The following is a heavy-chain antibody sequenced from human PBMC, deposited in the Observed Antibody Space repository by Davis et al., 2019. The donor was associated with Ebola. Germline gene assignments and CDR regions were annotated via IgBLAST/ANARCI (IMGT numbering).Heavy chain of an antibody. CDR3: ARVLRLGELSFHY. Sequence: ASVKVSCKASGYTFTSYGITWVRQAPGQGLEWMGWVYPKSGGTDSAQKFQGRVTMTSDTSITTAYMELSSLTSDDTAVYYCARVLRLGELSFHYWGQGTLVTVSS. J-gene: IGHJ4*02. CDR2: VYPKSGGT. CDR1: GYTFTSYG. D-gene: IGHD3-16*02. V-gene: IGHV1-2*02.